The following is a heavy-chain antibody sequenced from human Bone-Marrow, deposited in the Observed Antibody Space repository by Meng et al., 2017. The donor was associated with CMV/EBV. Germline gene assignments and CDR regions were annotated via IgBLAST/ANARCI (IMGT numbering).Heavy chain of an antibody. CDR3: ARVSGYDFWSGYLAYYYYGMDV. CDR2: INHSGST. Sequence: SETLSLTCAVYGGSFSGYYWSWIRQPPGKGLEWIGEINHSGSTNYNPSLKSRVTISVDTSKNQFSLKLSSVTAADTAVYYCARVSGYDFWSGYLAYYYYGMDVWGQGTTVTSP. CDR1: GGSFSGYY. V-gene: IGHV4-34*01. D-gene: IGHD3-3*01. J-gene: IGHJ6*02.